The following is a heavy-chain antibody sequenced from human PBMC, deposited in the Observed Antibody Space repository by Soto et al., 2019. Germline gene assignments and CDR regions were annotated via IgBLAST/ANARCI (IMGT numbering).Heavy chain of an antibody. CDR1: AFTFSSYS. CDR2: ISYDGGNK. D-gene: IGHD3-22*01. CDR3: ARSFETLVLIRAFWFDP. V-gene: IGHV3-30-3*01. Sequence: VQLVESGGGVVQPGRSLRLSCAASAFTFSSYSMHWVRQAPGKGLEWVAVISYDGGNKYYADSVKGRFTISRDNSKNTLSLQMNSLRPEDTAVYYCARSFETLVLIRAFWFDPWGQGTLVTVSS. J-gene: IGHJ5*02.